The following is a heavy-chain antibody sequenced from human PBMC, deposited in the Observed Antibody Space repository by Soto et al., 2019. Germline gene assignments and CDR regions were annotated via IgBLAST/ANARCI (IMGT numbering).Heavy chain of an antibody. CDR3: ARAKGMEENYYYYGLDI. CDR2: INGGTGQT. J-gene: IGHJ6*02. V-gene: IGHV1-3*01. Sequence: ASVKVSCKASGYSFSTYAMHWVRQAPGQSLEWMGWINGGTGQTKFSQRFQDRITITRDTSASTAYMELSSLRSEDTAVYYCARAKGMEENYYYYGLDIWGQGTTVNVSS. D-gene: IGHD1-1*01. CDR1: GYSFSTYA.